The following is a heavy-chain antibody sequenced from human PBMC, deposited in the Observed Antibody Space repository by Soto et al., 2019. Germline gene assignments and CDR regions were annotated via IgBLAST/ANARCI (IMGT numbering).Heavy chain of an antibody. CDR1: GGTFSNYA. CDR2: IIPIFGTT. J-gene: IGHJ4*02. CDR3: ARDPGYSYGYN. D-gene: IGHD5-18*01. Sequence: SVKVSCKASGGTFSNYAISWVRQAPGQGLDWMGAIIPIFGTTNYAQKFQGRVTITADESTTTAYMELSSLRSEDTAVYYCARDPGYSYGYNWGQGTLVTVSS. V-gene: IGHV1-69*13.